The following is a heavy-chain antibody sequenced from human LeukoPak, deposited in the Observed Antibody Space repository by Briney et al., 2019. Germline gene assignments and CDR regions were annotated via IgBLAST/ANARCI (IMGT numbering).Heavy chain of an antibody. CDR1: GFTFNNYG. Sequence: GRSLRLSCEASGFTFNNYGMSWVRQAPGKGLEWVSYIRSSGTTTYYADSVEGRFTISRDNGKNSLYLQMNSLRAEDTGVYYCTRDYNWNPDYWGQGTLVTVSS. CDR2: IRSSGTTT. J-gene: IGHJ4*02. V-gene: IGHV3-48*01. CDR3: TRDYNWNPDY. D-gene: IGHD1-1*01.